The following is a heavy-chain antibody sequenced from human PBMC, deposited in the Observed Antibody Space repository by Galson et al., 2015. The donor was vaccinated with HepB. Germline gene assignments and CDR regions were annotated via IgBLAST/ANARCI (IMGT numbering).Heavy chain of an antibody. J-gene: IGHJ4*02. Sequence: GKGLEWISHISTSGSAKFYADSVKGRFTISRDNAKNSMYLQMMSLRVEDTAVYYCARGRIRSSSSDFDHWGQGTRVTVSS. CDR3: ARGRIRSSSSDFDH. D-gene: IGHD3-3*02. V-gene: IGHV3-11*01. CDR2: ISTSGSAK.